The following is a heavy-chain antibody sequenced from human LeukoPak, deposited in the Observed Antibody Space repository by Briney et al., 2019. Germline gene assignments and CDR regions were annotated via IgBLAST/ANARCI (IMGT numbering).Heavy chain of an antibody. CDR2: INPNSGGT. CDR3: ARDLDSSSWYVEYFQH. V-gene: IGHV1-2*02. J-gene: IGHJ1*01. CDR1: GYTFTSYA. D-gene: IGHD6-13*01. Sequence: ASVKVSCKASGYTFTSYAMHWVRQAPGQGLEWMGWINPNSGGTNYAQKFQGRVTMTRDTSISTAYMELSRLRSDDTAVYYCARDLDSSSWYVEYFQHWGQGTLVTVSS.